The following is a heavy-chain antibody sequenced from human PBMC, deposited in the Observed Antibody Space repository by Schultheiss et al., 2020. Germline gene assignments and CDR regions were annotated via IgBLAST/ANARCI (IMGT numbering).Heavy chain of an antibody. Sequence: SETLSLTCTVSGGSISSSSYYWGWIRQPPGKGLEWIGTIHYSGSTNYNPSLKSRVTISVDTSKNQFSLQLNSVTAADTAVYYCARGLFRSYGDYDYYYYGMDVWGQGTTVTVSS. D-gene: IGHD4-17*01. J-gene: IGHJ6*02. V-gene: IGHV4-39*07. CDR2: IHYSGST. CDR1: GGSISSSSYY. CDR3: ARGLFRSYGDYDYYYYGMDV.